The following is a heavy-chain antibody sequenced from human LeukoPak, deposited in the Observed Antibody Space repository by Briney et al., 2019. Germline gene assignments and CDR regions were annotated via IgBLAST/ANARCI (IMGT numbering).Heavy chain of an antibody. V-gene: IGHV4-59*01. J-gene: IGHJ5*02. CDR3: ARKGLQDWFDP. CDR1: GGSMRSYY. CDR2: IFYIGNT. Sequence: SETLSLTCTVSGGSMRSYYWSWIRQSPGKGLEWIGYIFYIGNTNYNPPLESRVTISVDTSKNQFSLKLSSVTAADTAVYYCARKGLQDWFDPWGQGTLVTVSS.